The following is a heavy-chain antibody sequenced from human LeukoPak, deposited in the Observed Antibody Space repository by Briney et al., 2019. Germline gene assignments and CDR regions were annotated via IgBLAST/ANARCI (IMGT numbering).Heavy chain of an antibody. Sequence: SETLSLTCAVSGGSISSGGYSWSWIRQPPGTGLEWIGYIYHSGSTYYNPSLKSRVTISVDRSKNQFSLKLSSVTAADTAVYYCARYLELNYFDYWGQGTLVTVSS. CDR3: ARYLELNYFDY. CDR1: GGSISSGGYS. CDR2: IYHSGST. V-gene: IGHV4-30-2*01. J-gene: IGHJ4*02.